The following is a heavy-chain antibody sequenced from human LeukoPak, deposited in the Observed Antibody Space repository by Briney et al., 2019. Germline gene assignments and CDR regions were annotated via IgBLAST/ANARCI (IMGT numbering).Heavy chain of an antibody. CDR1: GFTFHNYA. Sequence: GGSLRLSCEASGFTFHNYAMAWVRQAPGKGLEYVSSIGASGDNIYYGGSVKGRFTISRDNSKNTLFLQMNSLRAEDTALYYCATQSPDYSIGPSYGSFNIWGQGTKVNVSS. J-gene: IGHJ3*02. V-gene: IGHV3-23*01. CDR2: IGASGDNI. CDR3: ATQSPDYSIGPSYGSFNI. D-gene: IGHD3-10*01.